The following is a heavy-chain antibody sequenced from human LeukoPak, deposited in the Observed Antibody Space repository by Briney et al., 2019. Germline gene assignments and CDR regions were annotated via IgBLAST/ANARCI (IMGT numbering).Heavy chain of an antibody. Sequence: SETLSLTCTVSSDSIGSSDYYWGWIRQPPGKGLEWIGSIHFSGSTYYNPSLKSRVTISVDTSKNQFSLKVNSVTAADTAVYYCARCGTKAAHARVDAFDIWGQGTMVAVSS. CDR1: SDSIGSSDYY. CDR2: IHFSGST. V-gene: IGHV4-39*01. CDR3: ARCGTKAAHARVDAFDI. D-gene: IGHD1-1*01. J-gene: IGHJ3*02.